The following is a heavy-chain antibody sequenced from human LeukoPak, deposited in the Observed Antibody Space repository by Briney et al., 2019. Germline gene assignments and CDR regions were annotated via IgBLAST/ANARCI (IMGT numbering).Heavy chain of an antibody. CDR2: IISTYGAS. CDR1: GDTVRKYA. J-gene: IGHJ4*02. Sequence: SVKVSCKASGDTVRKYAIGWVRQAPGQGLEWVGGIISTYGASNYAQKFQGRVTLTTDESANTAYMELRSLRSEDTAVYYCARDRTGYGNYYFDSWGQGTPVTVSS. V-gene: IGHV1-69*05. D-gene: IGHD5-18*01. CDR3: ARDRTGYGNYYFDS.